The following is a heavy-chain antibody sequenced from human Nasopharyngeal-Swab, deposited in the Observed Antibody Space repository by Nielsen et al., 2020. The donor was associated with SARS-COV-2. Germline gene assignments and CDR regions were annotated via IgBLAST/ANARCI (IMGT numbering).Heavy chain of an antibody. CDR3: ARDSTGWFQSGMDV. V-gene: IGHV4-59*01. J-gene: IGHJ6*02. CDR1: GASISSDY. CDR2: ISYTGST. D-gene: IGHD6-19*01. Sequence: SETLSLTCTVSGASISSDYWTWVRQPPGQPLEWIAIISYTGSTSYNSSHRSRVIISLDSSKNQIYLNLSFVTAADTAVYYCARDSTGWFQSGMDVWGQGTTVIVSS.